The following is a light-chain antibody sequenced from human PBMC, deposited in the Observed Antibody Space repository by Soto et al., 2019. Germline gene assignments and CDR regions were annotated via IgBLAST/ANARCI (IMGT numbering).Light chain of an antibody. CDR2: TTS. J-gene: IGKJ1*01. Sequence: IQMTQSPSSVSASVGDRVTITCRASQGINGWLAWYQQKPGKAPKLLIYTTSRLQSGVPSRFSGSGSGTDFTLTISSLQPEDSATYYCQHYGNSLWTFGQGTKV. CDR1: QGINGW. V-gene: IGKV1-12*01. CDR3: QHYGNSLWT.